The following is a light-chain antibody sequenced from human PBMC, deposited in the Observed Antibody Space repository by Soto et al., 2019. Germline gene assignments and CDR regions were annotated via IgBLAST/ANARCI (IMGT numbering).Light chain of an antibody. CDR2: EVS. CDR3: SSYTSSSTLV. J-gene: IGLJ2*01. CDR1: SSDVGGYNY. V-gene: IGLV2-14*01. Sequence: QSALTQPASVSGSPGRSITISCTGTSSDVGGYNYVSWYQQHPGKAPKLMIYEVSNRPSGVSNRFSGSKSGNTASLTISGLQAEDEADYYCSSYTSSSTLVFGGGTHLTVL.